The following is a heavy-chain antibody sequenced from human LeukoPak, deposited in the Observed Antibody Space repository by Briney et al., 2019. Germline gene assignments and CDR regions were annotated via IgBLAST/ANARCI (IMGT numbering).Heavy chain of an antibody. CDR1: GGSISSGGYY. J-gene: IGHJ4*02. CDR2: IYYSGST. Sequence: PSQTLSLTCTVSGGSISSGGYYWSWIRQHPGKGLEWIGYIYYSGSTYYNPSLKSRVTISVDTSKNQFFLKLSSVTAADTAVYYCARMATSSIIDYWGQGTLVTVSS. D-gene: IGHD5-24*01. CDR3: ARMATSSIIDY. V-gene: IGHV4-31*03.